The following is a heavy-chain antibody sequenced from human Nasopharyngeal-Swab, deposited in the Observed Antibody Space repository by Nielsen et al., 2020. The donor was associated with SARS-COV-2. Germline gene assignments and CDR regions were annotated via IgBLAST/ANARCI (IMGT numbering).Heavy chain of an antibody. J-gene: IGHJ6*02. CDR2: ISHDGSNK. V-gene: IGHV3-30*18. CDR3: AKDGDSGYSYGSYYGMDV. CDR1: GFTFSSYG. D-gene: IGHD5-18*01. Sequence: GESLKISCAASGFTFSSYGMHWVRQAPGKGLEWVAVISHDGSNKYYADSVKGRFTISRDNSKNTLYLQMNSLRAEDTAVYYCAKDGDSGYSYGSYYGMDVWGQGTTVTVSS.